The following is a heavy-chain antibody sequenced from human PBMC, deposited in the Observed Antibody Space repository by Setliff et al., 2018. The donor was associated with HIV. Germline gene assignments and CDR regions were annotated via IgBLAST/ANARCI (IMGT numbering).Heavy chain of an antibody. CDR3: ARGRDKYGHIDY. V-gene: IGHV4-59*01. CDR1: GGSISSSY. CDR2: IHYSGST. J-gene: IGHJ4*02. D-gene: IGHD3-10*01. Sequence: PSETLSLTCTVSGGSISSSYWTWTRQPPGKGLEWIGNIHYSGSTNYNPSLKSRVTISVDTSRSQFSLKLSSVTAADTAVYYCARGRDKYGHIDYWGQGTLVTVSS.